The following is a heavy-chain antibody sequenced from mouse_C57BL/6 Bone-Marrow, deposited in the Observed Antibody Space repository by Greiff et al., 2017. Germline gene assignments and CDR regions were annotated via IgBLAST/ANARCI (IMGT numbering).Heavy chain of an antibody. CDR2: IDPENGDT. CDR1: GFNIKDDY. V-gene: IGHV14-4*01. D-gene: IGHD2-5*01. Sequence: EVKLMESGAELVRPGASVKLSCTASGFNIKDDYMHWVKQRPEQGLEWIGWIDPENGDTEYASKFQGKATITADTSSNTAYLQLSSLTSEDTAVYYCTTGYYSNYVLFDYWGQGTTRTVSS. J-gene: IGHJ2*01. CDR3: TTGYYSNYVLFDY.